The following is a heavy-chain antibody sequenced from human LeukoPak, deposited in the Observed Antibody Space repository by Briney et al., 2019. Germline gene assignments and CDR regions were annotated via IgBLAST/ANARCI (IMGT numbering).Heavy chain of an antibody. CDR2: IIPLFNTA. Sequence: ASVKVSCKASGGTFNSYAITWVRQAPGQGLEWMGGIIPLFNTANYAQKFQGRVTITADESTTTAYMELSSLRSEDTAVYYCERGIKLWFYFDSWGQGPLVTVSS. CDR1: GGTFNSYA. D-gene: IGHD5-18*01. J-gene: IGHJ4*02. CDR3: ERGIKLWFYFDS. V-gene: IGHV1-69*01.